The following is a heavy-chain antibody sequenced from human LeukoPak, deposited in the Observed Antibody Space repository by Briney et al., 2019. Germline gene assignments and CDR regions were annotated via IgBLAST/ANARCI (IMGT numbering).Heavy chain of an antibody. V-gene: IGHV4-34*01. D-gene: IGHD3-22*01. CDR1: GGSFSGYY. CDR3: ARVYYDSSGYYPDAFDI. CDR2: IDHSGST. Sequence: SETLSLTCAAYGGSFSGYYWSWIRQPPGKGLEWIGEIDHSGSTNYNPSLKSRVTISVDTSKNQFSLKLSSVTAADTAVYYCARVYYDSSGYYPDAFDIWGQGTMVTVSS. J-gene: IGHJ3*02.